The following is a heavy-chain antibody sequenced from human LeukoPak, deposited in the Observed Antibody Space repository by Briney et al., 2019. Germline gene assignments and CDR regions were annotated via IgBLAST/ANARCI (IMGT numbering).Heavy chain of an antibody. D-gene: IGHD6-6*01. CDR3: ARGLSGYSSSLGY. J-gene: IGHJ4*02. CDR2: INNDGSST. Sequence: GGSLRLSCAASGFTFSRYTMNWVRQAPGKGLVWVSRINNDGSSTNYAASVKGRFTISRDNAKNTLHLQMNSLRAEDTALYYCARGLSGYSSSLGYWGQGTLVTVSS. V-gene: IGHV3-74*01. CDR1: GFTFSRYT.